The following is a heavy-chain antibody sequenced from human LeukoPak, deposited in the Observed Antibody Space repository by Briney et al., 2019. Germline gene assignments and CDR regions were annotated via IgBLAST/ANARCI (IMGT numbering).Heavy chain of an antibody. D-gene: IGHD5-24*01. V-gene: IGHV4-59*01. CDR1: GGSIISYY. J-gene: IGHJ4*02. CDR2: IYYSGST. Sequence: SETLSLTCTVSGGSIISYYWSWIRQPPGKGLEWIGYIYYSGSTNYNPSLKSRVTISVDTSKNQFSLKLSSVTAADTAVYYCARDNTRWLQLVYFDYWGQGTLVTVSS. CDR3: ARDNTRWLQLVYFDY.